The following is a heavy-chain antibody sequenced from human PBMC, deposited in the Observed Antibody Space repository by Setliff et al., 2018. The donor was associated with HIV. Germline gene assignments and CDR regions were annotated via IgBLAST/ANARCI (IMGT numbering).Heavy chain of an antibody. CDR2: IPITGRT. CDR1: DASISTYH. Sequence: PSETLSLTCTVSDASISTYHWSWIRQTSGKGLEWIGNIPITGRTTYNLSLKSRLTISLDTSKSQFSLRLTSVAATDTAVYYCARDDRCSGDTCYYYWGQGALVTVSS. D-gene: IGHD2-15*01. CDR3: ARDDRCSGDTCYYY. J-gene: IGHJ4*02. V-gene: IGHV4-4*08.